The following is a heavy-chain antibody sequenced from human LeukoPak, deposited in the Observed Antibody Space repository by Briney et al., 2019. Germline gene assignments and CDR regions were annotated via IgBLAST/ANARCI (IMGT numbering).Heavy chain of an antibody. CDR3: AKDRDKQLVDYYYGMDV. J-gene: IGHJ6*04. CDR1: GFTFSSYG. V-gene: IGHV3-30*18. CDR2: FSFDGRNK. Sequence: GGSLRLSCAASGFTFSSYGMHWVRQAPGKGLEWVALFSFDGRNKYYADSVKGRFTISRDNSKNTVFLQMNSLRLEDTAVYFCAKDRDKQLVDYYYGMDVWGKGTTVTVSS. D-gene: IGHD6-13*01.